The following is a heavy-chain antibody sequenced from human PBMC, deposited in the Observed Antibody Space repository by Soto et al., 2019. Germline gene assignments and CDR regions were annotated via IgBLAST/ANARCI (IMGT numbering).Heavy chain of an antibody. CDR1: GFTFSSYA. J-gene: IGHJ5*02. D-gene: IGHD3-9*01. CDR3: AKGSLYDIFALVEVGP. Sequence: EVQLLESGGGLVQPGGSLRLSCAASGFTFSSYAMSWVRQAPGKGLEWVSAISGSGGSTYYADSVKGRFTISRDNSKNPLYPEMNRPRTEDTAGYYCAKGSLYDIFALVEVGPLGPGTLGTGSS. CDR2: ISGSGGST. V-gene: IGHV3-23*01.